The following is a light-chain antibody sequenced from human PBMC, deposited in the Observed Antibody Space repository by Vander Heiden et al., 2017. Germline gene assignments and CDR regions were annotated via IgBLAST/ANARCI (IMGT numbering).Light chain of an antibody. V-gene: IGLV1-51*02. CDR2: EDN. Sequence: QSVLTQPHSVPAASGQKVTISCSGSSSNIGNSYVAWYQHLPGTAPRLLMYEDNLRPSGMPDRFSGSKSGTSATLGITGLHPGDEADYYCGTWDSSLSGVVFGGGTKLTVL. J-gene: IGLJ2*01. CDR1: SSNIGNSY. CDR3: GTWDSSLSGVV.